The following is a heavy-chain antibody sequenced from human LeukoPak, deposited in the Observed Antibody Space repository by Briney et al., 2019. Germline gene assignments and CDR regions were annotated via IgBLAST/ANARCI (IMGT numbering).Heavy chain of an antibody. CDR1: GFTFSSYW. CDR2: IKQDGSEK. J-gene: IGHJ6*03. V-gene: IGHV3-7*01. CDR3: ARDQRYYYYYYYMDV. Sequence: GGSLRLSCAASGFTFSSYWMGWVRQAPGKGLEWVANIKQDGSEKYYVDSVKGRFTISRDNAKNPLYLQMNSLRAEDTAVYYCARDQRYYYYYYYMDVWGKGTTVTVSS.